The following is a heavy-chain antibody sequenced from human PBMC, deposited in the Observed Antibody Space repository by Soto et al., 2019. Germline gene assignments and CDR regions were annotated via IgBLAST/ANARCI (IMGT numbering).Heavy chain of an antibody. J-gene: IGHJ3*02. CDR2: INPSGGST. V-gene: IGHV1-46*01. D-gene: IGHD6-13*01. Sequence: ASVKVSCKASGYTLTSNYRHWVRQAPRQGLEWMGIINPSGGSTSYAQKFQGRVTMTRDTSTSTVYMELSSLRSEDTAVYYCAREEQQLCVFDIGGKGTRVPVSS. CDR1: GYTLTSNY. CDR3: AREEQQLCVFDI.